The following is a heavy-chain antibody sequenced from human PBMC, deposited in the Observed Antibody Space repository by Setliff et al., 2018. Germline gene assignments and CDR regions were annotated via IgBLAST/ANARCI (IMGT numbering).Heavy chain of an antibody. V-gene: IGHV1-18*01. CDR3: AISTLSICSGGTCPNAFDV. D-gene: IGHD2-15*01. CDR1: AYIFNSYG. CDR2: ISSYNDMT. Sequence: ASVKVSCKSSAYIFNSYGISWVRQAPGQGLEWMGWISSYNDMTNYAQRFQGRVTMTTDTSTSAAYMELGSLRSDDTAVYYCAISTLSICSGGTCPNAFDVWGQGTMVTVSS. J-gene: IGHJ3*01.